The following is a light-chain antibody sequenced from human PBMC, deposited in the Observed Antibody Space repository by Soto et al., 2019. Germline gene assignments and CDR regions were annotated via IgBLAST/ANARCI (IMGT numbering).Light chain of an antibody. Sequence: QSVLTQPASVSGSPGQSVTISCTGPRSDIGDSNFISWYQHSPGKAPRLLIYEVNNRPSGISRRFSGSKAGNMASLTISGLLDDDEGDYFCASFRSGTILIFGSGTKVTV. CDR2: EVN. CDR3: ASFRSGTILI. CDR1: RSDIGDSNF. J-gene: IGLJ1*01. V-gene: IGLV2-14*01.